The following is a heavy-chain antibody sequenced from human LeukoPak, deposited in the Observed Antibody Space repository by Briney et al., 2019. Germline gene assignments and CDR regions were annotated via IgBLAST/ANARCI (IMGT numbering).Heavy chain of an antibody. CDR2: ISYTGST. V-gene: IGHV4-59*12. CDR1: GGSISDDY. Sequence: SKTLSLTCTVSGGSISDDYWSWIRQPPGKGLEWIGYISYTGSTTYNPSLKSRLTISVDTSRNRFSLKLSSVTAADTAVCYCARATPQYYYDSSGYYYPDAFDIWGQGTMVTVSS. J-gene: IGHJ3*02. CDR3: ARATPQYYYDSSGYYYPDAFDI. D-gene: IGHD3-22*01.